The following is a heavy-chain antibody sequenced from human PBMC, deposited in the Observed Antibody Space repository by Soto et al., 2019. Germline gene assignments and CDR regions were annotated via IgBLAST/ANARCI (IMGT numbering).Heavy chain of an antibody. V-gene: IGHV3-23*01. J-gene: IGHJ4*02. CDR2: ISGSGGST. CDR1: GFTFSSYA. Sequence: GGSLRLSCAASGFTFSSYAMSWVRQAPGKGLEWVSAISGSGGSTYYADSVKGRFTISRDNSKNTLYLQMNSLRAEYTAVYYCAKVPDYYYDSSGYYFDYWGQGTLVTVSS. CDR3: AKVPDYYYDSSGYYFDY. D-gene: IGHD3-22*01.